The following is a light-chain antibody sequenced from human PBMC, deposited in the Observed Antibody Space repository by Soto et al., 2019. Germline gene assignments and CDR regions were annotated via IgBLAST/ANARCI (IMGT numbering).Light chain of an antibody. CDR3: SSFTLSTYV. Sequence: QSALTQPASVSGSPGQSITISCTGTRRDVGGYNYVSWYQHYPDKAPKLIIYDVTSRPSGVSDRFSGSKSGNTASLTISGLQPEDEAHYYCSSFTLSTYVFGSGTKVTVL. J-gene: IGLJ1*01. CDR2: DVT. CDR1: RRDVGGYNY. V-gene: IGLV2-14*01.